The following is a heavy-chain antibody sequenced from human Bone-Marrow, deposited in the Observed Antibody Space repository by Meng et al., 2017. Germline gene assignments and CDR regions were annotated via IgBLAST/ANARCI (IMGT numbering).Heavy chain of an antibody. CDR1: GGSFSGYY. J-gene: IGHJ4*02. Sequence: QVHLQQWGAGLFKPSETLSPTCAVYGGSFSGYYWSWIRQPPGKGLEWIGEINHSGSTNYNPSLKSRVTISVDTSKNQFSLKLSSVTAADTAVYYCARGGYCSGGSCNWGQGTLVTVSS. CDR2: INHSGST. D-gene: IGHD2-15*01. CDR3: ARGGYCSGGSCN. V-gene: IGHV4-34*01.